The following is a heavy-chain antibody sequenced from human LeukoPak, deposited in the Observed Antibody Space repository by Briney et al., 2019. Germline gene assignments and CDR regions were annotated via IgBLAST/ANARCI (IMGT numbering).Heavy chain of an antibody. CDR1: GFTFDDYA. V-gene: IGHV3-9*01. Sequence: GRSLRLSCAASGFTFDDYAMHWVRQAPGKGLEWVSGISWNSGSIGYADSVKGRFTISRDNAKNSLYLQMNSLRAEDTALYHCARDPGYCSSTSCSIVWGQGTTVTVSS. D-gene: IGHD2-2*01. CDR2: ISWNSGSI. CDR3: ARDPGYCSSTSCSIV. J-gene: IGHJ6*02.